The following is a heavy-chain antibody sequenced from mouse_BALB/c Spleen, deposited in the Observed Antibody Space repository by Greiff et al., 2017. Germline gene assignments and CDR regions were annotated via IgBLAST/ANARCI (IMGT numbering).Heavy chain of an antibody. CDR3: ARSGGNSSWFAY. V-gene: IGHV1-69*02. CDR1: GYTFTSYW. Sequence: VQLQQSGAELVKPGASVKLSCKASGYTFTSYWMHWVKQRPGQGLEWIGEIDPSDSYTNYNQKFKGKATLTVDKSSSTAYMQLSSLTSEDSAVYYCARSGGNSSWFAYWGQGTLVTVSA. CDR2: IDPSDSYT. J-gene: IGHJ3*01. D-gene: IGHD2-1*01.